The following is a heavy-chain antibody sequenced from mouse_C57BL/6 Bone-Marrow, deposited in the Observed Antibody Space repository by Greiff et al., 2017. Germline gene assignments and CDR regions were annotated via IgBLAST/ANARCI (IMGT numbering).Heavy chain of an antibody. CDR2: IYPGGGYT. CDR1: GYTFTNYW. J-gene: IGHJ1*03. V-gene: IGHV1-63*01. Sequence: VQLQQSGAELVRPGTSVKMSCKASGYTFTNYWIGWAKLRPGHGLEWIWVIYPGGGYTNYNETSMGKATLTADKSSSTAYMEFSSLTSEDSAIYYCARSRVWDWYFDVWGTGTTVTVSS. CDR3: ARSRVWDWYFDV. D-gene: IGHD4-1*01.